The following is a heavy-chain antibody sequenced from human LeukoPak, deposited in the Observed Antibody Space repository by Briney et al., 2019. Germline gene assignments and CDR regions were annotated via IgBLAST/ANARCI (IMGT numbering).Heavy chain of an antibody. CDR3: ARQTSPNYYDGSGYWGA. J-gene: IGHJ5*02. D-gene: IGHD3-22*01. CDR2: INWNGGST. CDR1: GFTFDDYG. V-gene: IGHV3-20*04. Sequence: GGSLRLSCAASGFTFDDYGMSWVRQAPGKGLEWVSGINWNGGSTGYADSVKGRFTISRDNAKNSLYLQMNSLRAEDTALYYCARQTSPNYYDGSGYWGAWGQGTLVTVSS.